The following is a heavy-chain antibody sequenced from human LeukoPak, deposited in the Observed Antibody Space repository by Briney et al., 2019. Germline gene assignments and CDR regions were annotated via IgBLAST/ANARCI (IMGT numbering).Heavy chain of an antibody. CDR3: AGGPVAGTFSIF. V-gene: IGHV4-34*01. D-gene: IGHD6-19*01. J-gene: IGHJ4*02. CDR1: GGSFSGYY. CDR2: INHSGST. Sequence: SETLPLTCAVYGGSFSGYYWSWIRQPPGKGLEWIGEINHSGSTNYNPSLKSRVTISVDTSKNQFSLRLSSVTAADTAMYYCAGGPVAGTFSIFWGQGTLVTVSS.